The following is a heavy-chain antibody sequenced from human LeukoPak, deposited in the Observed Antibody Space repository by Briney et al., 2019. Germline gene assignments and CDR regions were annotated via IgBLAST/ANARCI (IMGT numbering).Heavy chain of an antibody. CDR2: ISAYNGNT. Sequence: GASVKVSSTASVYTLTSYGISWVRQAPGQGREWMGWISAYNGNTNYAQKLQGRVTMTTDTSTSTAYMELRSLRSDDTAVYDCARGGRKGFAYCGGDCPIDPWGQGTLVTVSS. CDR1: VYTLTSYG. J-gene: IGHJ5*02. D-gene: IGHD2-21*02. CDR3: ARGGRKGFAYCGGDCPIDP. V-gene: IGHV1-18*01.